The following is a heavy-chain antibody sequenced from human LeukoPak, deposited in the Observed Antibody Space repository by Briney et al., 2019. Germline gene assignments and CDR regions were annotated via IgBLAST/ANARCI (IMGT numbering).Heavy chain of an antibody. CDR3: ARIVSGYGNWFDP. V-gene: IGHV1-18*04. J-gene: IGHJ5*02. CDR1: GYTFTGYY. CDR2: ISAYNGNT. Sequence: ASVKVSCKASGYTFTGYYMHWVRQAPGQGLEWMGWISAYNGNTNYAQKLQGRVTMTTDTSTSTAYMELRSLRSDDTAVYYCARIVSGYGNWFDPWGQGTLVTVSS. D-gene: IGHD5-12*01.